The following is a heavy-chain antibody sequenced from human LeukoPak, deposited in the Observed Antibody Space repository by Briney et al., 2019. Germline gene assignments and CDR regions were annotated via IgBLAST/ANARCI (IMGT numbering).Heavy chain of an antibody. D-gene: IGHD2-2*01. CDR2: IYYSGST. CDR1: GGSISSYY. V-gene: IGHV4-59*01. J-gene: IGHJ3*02. Sequence: PSETLSLTCTVSGGSISSYYWSWIRQPPGKGLEWIGYIYYSGSTNYNPSLKSRVTISVDTSKNQFSLKLSSVTAADTAVYYCAREGLGYCSSTRCYHDAFDIWGQGTMVTVSS. CDR3: AREGLGYCSSTRCYHDAFDI.